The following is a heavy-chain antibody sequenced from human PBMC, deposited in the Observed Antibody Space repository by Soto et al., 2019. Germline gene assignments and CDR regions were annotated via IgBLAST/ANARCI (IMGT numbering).Heavy chain of an antibody. CDR2: MSFDGSKK. J-gene: IGHJ4*02. CDR3: AKVAHSSGTFDY. CDR1: GFIFSSYG. Sequence: QVQLVESGGGVVQPGRSLRLSCAASGFIFSSYGMHWVRQAPGKGLEWVAVMSFDGSKKYYADSVRGRFTISRDNSNDTLYLHMNSLRAEDTAVYYCAKVAHSSGTFDYWGQGTLVTVSS. D-gene: IGHD3-3*02. V-gene: IGHV3-30*18.